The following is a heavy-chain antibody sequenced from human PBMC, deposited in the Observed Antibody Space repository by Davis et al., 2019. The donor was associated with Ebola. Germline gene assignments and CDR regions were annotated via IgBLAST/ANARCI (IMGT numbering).Heavy chain of an antibody. Sequence: GGSLRLSCAASGFTFSSYEMNWVRQAPGKGLEWVSYISSSGGTIYYADSVKGRFTISRDNAKNSLYLQMNSLRAEDTAVYYCAREKYAPGGFDYWGQGTLVTVSS. J-gene: IGHJ4*02. CDR2: ISSSGGTI. D-gene: IGHD2-2*01. V-gene: IGHV3-48*03. CDR1: GFTFSSYE. CDR3: AREKYAPGGFDY.